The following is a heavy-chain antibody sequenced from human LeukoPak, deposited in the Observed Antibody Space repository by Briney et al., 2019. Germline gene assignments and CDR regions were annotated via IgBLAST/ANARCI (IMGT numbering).Heavy chain of an antibody. CDR3: AKVGPRSSWPYYFDY. CDR1: GFTFSSYG. J-gene: IGHJ4*02. D-gene: IGHD6-13*01. CDR2: ISYDGSNK. V-gene: IGHV3-30*18. Sequence: GGSLRLSCAASGFTFSSYGMHWVRQAPGKGLEWVAVISYDGSNKYYADSVKGRFTISRDNSKNTLYLQMNSLRAEDTAVYYCAKVGPRSSWPYYFDYWGQGTLVTVSS.